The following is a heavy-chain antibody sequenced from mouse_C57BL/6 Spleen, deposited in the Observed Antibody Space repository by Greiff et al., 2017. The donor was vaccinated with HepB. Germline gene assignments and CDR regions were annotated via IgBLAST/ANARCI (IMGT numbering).Heavy chain of an antibody. CDR2: INPNNGVT. D-gene: IGHD1-1*01. V-gene: IGHV1-18*01. CDR3: ARGDYYASRAMDY. CDR1: GYTFTDYN. Sequence: EVQLQQSGPELVKPGASVKIPCKASGYTFTDYNMDWVKQSHGKSLEWIGDINPNNGVTIYNQKFKGKATLTVDKSSSTAYMELRSLTSEDTAVYYCARGDYYASRAMDYWGQGNSVTVSS. J-gene: IGHJ4*01.